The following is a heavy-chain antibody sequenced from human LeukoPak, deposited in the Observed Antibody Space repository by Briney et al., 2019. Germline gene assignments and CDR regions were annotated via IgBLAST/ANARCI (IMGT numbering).Heavy chain of an antibody. J-gene: IGHJ3*02. CDR3: AREGYSYGSDAFDI. V-gene: IGHV1-46*01. CDR2: INPSGGST. Sequence: ASVKVSCTASGYTFTSYYMHWVRQAPGQGLEWMGLINPSGGSTSYAQKFQGRVTMTRDTSTSTVYMELSRLRSDDTAVYYCAREGYSYGSDAFDIWGQGTMVTVSS. D-gene: IGHD5-18*01. CDR1: GYTFTSYY.